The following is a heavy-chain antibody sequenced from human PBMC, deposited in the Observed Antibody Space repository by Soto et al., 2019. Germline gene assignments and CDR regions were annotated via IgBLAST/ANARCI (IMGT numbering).Heavy chain of an antibody. D-gene: IGHD2-2*01. V-gene: IGHV3-23*01. CDR1: GFTFSSYA. Sequence: SLRLSCAASGFTFSSYAMSWVRQAPGKGLEWVSAISGSGGSTYYADSVKGRFTISRDNSKNTLYLQMNSLRAEDTAVYYCANACSSTSCYDYYYGMDVWGQGTTVTVSS. CDR2: ISGSGGST. J-gene: IGHJ6*02. CDR3: ANACSSTSCYDYYYGMDV.